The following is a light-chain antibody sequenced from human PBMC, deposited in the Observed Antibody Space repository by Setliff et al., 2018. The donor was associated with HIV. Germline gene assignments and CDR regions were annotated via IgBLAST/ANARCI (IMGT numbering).Light chain of an antibody. Sequence: QSALAQPASVSGSPGESITISCTGTSNDIGSYNLVSWYQQHPGNAPRLMIFEVKKRAGGASDRFSGSKSGSTDWAQAEDEADYYCSSYTNISTRVFGTGTKVTVL. CDR2: EVK. CDR1: SNDIGSYNL. V-gene: IGLV2-14*02. J-gene: IGLJ1*01. CDR3: SSYTNISTRV.